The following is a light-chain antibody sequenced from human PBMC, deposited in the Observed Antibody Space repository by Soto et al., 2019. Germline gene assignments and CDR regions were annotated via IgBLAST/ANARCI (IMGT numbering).Light chain of an antibody. J-gene: IGLJ2*01. CDR2: DVS. V-gene: IGLV2-14*03. CDR3: SSYTRTITLA. Sequence: QSALTQPASVSGSPGQSITISCTGTSADVGGYTYVSWYQQRPGTSPKLLIYDVSNRPSVISDRFSGSKSGNTSSLTISGLQANDAADYYCSSYTRTITLAFGGGTKVTVL. CDR1: SADVGGYTY.